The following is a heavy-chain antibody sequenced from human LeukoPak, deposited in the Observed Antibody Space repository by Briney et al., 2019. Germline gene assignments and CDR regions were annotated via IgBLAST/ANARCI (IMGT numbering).Heavy chain of an antibody. Sequence: SETLSLTCAVYGGSFSGYYWSWIRQPPGKGLEWIGSIFHTGSTYHNPSLKSRVTISVDTSKNQFSLKLNSVTAADTAVYYCARDHSSSSEDYWGQGTLVTVSS. J-gene: IGHJ4*02. V-gene: IGHV4-34*12. D-gene: IGHD6-13*01. CDR3: ARDHSSSSEDY. CDR2: IFHTGST. CDR1: GGSFSGYY.